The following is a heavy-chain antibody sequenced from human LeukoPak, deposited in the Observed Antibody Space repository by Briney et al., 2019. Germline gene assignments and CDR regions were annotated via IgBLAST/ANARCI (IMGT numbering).Heavy chain of an antibody. V-gene: IGHV3-30*02. CDR3: ASNYDSSGYTPFDY. J-gene: IGHJ4*02. Sequence: PGGSLRLSCAASGFTFSSYGMHWVRQAPGKGLEWVAFIRYDGSNKYYADSVKGRFTISRDNSKNTLYLQMNSLRAEDTAVYYCASNYDSSGYTPFDYWGQGTLVTVSS. CDR2: IRYDGSNK. D-gene: IGHD3-22*01. CDR1: GFTFSSYG.